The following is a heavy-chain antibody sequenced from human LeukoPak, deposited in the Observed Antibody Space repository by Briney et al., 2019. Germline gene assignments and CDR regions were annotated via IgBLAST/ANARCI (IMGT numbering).Heavy chain of an antibody. Sequence: PGGSLRLSCAASGFTFSSYGMHWVRQAPGKGLEWVAFIRYDGSNKNYADSVKGRFTISRDNSKNTLYLQMNSLRAEDTAVYYCAKDLFLGYCSSTGCYNWFDPWGQGTLVTVSS. CDR2: IRYDGSNK. V-gene: IGHV3-30*02. D-gene: IGHD2-2*01. CDR3: AKDLFLGYCSSTGCYNWFDP. CDR1: GFTFSSYG. J-gene: IGHJ5*02.